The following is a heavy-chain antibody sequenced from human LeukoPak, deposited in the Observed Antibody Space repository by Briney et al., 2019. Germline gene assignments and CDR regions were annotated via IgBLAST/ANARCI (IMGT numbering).Heavy chain of an antibody. V-gene: IGHV1-8*03. CDR2: MNPNSGNT. J-gene: IGHJ4*02. Sequence: ASVKVSCKASGYTFTSYDINWVRQATGQGLEWMGYMNPNSGNTGYAQKFQGRVTITRNPSISAAYMELSSLRSEDTAVYYCARPLRREDYWGQGTLVTVSS. CDR3: ARPLRREDY. CDR1: GYTFTSYD.